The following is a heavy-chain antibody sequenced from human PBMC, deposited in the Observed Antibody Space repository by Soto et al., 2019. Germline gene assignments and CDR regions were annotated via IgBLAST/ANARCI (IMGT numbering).Heavy chain of an antibody. J-gene: IGHJ4*02. D-gene: IGHD3-10*01. CDR2: IYYSGST. V-gene: IGHV4-39*01. Sequence: QLQLQESGPRLVKPSETLSLTCTVSGGSINSSSYYWGWIRQPPGKGLEWIGSIYYSGSTYYNPSLKSRVTISVDTSKNQFSLKLSSVTAADTAVYYCAMSYYYGSGSYPALGWGQGTLVTVSS. CDR3: AMSYYYGSGSYPALG. CDR1: GGSINSSSYY.